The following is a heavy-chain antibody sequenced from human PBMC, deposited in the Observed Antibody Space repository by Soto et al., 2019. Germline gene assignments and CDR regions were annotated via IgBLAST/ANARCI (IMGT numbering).Heavy chain of an antibody. CDR3: AKRRGAGGHFDH. CDR2: VSRGGST. J-gene: IGHJ4*02. V-gene: IGHV3-23*01. D-gene: IGHD2-15*01. CDR1: VLNFTRCA. Sequence: LRXSAAASVLNFTRCASGWVRQAPGKGLDCVSVVSRGGSTHYADSVTGRFIVSRDNSKNTVSLQMNSLRADDTAVYYCAKRRGAGGHFDHWGQGALVTVPS.